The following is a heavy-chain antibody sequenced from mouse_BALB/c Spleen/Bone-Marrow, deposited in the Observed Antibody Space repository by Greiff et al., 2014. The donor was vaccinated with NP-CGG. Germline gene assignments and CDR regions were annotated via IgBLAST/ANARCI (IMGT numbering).Heavy chain of an antibody. V-gene: IGHV1S81*02. CDR3: TRSGPGFAY. CDR1: GYTFTNYF. J-gene: IGHJ3*01. CDR2: INPNNGGT. Sequence: QVHVKQSGVELVKPGASVKLSCKASGYTFTNYFMYWVKQRPGQGLEWIGEINPNNGGTNFNENFKSKATLTLDKSSSTAYMQLSSLTSEDSAVYYCTRSGPGFAYWGHGTLVTVSA.